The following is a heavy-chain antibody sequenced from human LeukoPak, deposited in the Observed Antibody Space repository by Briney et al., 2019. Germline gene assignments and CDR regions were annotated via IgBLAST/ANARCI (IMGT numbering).Heavy chain of an antibody. CDR1: GGSISRYY. V-gene: IGHV4-4*07. Sequence: SQSLSLTRTVSGGSISRYYWSWIRQPAGKGLEWIGRIYTSGSTNYNPSLKGRVTMSVDTSKNQCSLKLSCVTAADTAVYYCAREGVKEAFDTWGQGTIVTVSS. CDR2: IYTSGST. J-gene: IGHJ3*02. CDR3: AREGVKEAFDT. D-gene: IGHD3-16*01.